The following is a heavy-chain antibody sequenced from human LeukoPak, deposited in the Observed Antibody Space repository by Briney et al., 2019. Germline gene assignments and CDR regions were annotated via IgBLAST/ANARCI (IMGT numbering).Heavy chain of an antibody. CDR2: ISWNSGSI. Sequence: GRSLRLSCEASGFNFDHYAMHWVRQPPGKGLEWVSGISWNSGSIGYADSVKGRFTISRDNAKNSLYLQMNSLRAEDMALYYCAKAYLSSTSWPYFDYWGQGTLVTVSS. J-gene: IGHJ4*02. CDR1: GFNFDHYA. D-gene: IGHD2-2*01. CDR3: AKAYLSSTSWPYFDY. V-gene: IGHV3-9*03.